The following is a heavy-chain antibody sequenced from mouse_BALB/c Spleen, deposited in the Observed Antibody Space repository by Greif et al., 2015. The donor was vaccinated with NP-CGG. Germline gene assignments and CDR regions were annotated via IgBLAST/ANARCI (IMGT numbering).Heavy chain of an antibody. CDR3: TRSWDSYFDY. Sequence: QVQLQQSGAELVKPGASVKLSCKASGYTFTSYCMYWVKQRPGQGLEWIGEINPSNGGTNFNEKFKSKATLTVDKSSSTAYMQLSSLTSEDSAVYYCTRSWDSYFDYWGQGTTLTVSS. J-gene: IGHJ2*01. CDR1: GYTFTSYC. V-gene: IGHV1S81*02. D-gene: IGHD3-3*01. CDR2: INPSNGGT.